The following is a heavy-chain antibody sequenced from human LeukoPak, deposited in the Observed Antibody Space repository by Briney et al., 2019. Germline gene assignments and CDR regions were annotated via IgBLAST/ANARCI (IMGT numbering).Heavy chain of an antibody. Sequence: SETLSLTCNVSGASISTNNYWGWIRQSPGEGLEWIGSIYYSGNTYYNPSLWSRVAISVDTSKNQFSLKLTSVTAADTAVYYCVRDSDDYYWALDFWGQGTPVTVSS. D-gene: IGHD3-10*01. J-gene: IGHJ4*02. CDR2: IYYSGNT. CDR3: VRDSDDYYWALDF. CDR1: GASISTNNY. V-gene: IGHV4-39*02.